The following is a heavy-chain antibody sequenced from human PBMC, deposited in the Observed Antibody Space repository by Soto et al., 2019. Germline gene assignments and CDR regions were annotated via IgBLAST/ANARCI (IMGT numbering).Heavy chain of an antibody. CDR2: ISGSGGNT. Sequence: EVQLLESGGGLVQPGGSLRLSCAASGFTFSTYAMSWVRQAPRTGLEWVSAISGSGGNTFYADSVKCRFTISRDNSKKTLDLKMNSRRAEETAVYYCAKDLGDVVGFWSGGRCFNWGQGTLVTVSS. J-gene: IGHJ4*02. D-gene: IGHD2-15*01. CDR1: GFTFSTYA. CDR3: AKDLGDVVGFWSGGRCFN. V-gene: IGHV3-23*01.